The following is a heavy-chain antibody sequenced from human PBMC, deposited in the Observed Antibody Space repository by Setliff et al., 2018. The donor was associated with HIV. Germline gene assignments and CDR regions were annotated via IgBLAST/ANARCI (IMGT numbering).Heavy chain of an antibody. J-gene: IGHJ6*04. CDR2: MNPNSGAT. Sequence: APVKVSCKTSGHPFSNYDIIWGRRATGQGLEWMGWMNPNSGATGYAQKFKDRFIMTRDTSISTAYMELSSLTSEDTAVYYCASGKGVRGVIIRGGLDVWGKGTTVTVSS. CDR1: GHPFSNYD. V-gene: IGHV1-8*01. CDR3: ASGKGVRGVIIRGGLDV. D-gene: IGHD3-10*01.